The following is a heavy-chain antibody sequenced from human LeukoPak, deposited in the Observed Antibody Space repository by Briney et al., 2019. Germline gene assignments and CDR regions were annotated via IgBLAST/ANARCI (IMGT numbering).Heavy chain of an antibody. CDR2: IKQDGSQE. J-gene: IGHJ4*02. D-gene: IGHD3-3*01. CDR3: ARGVPYDSWSGPHYSDY. V-gene: IGHV3-7*01. CDR1: GGSIRSSYYY. Sequence: ETLSLTCTVSGGSIRSSYYYWGWIRQAPGKGLEWVAHIKQDGSQEYYVDSVKGRFTISRDSAKNSLYLQMNSLRAEDTAVYYCARGVPYDSWSGPHYSDYWGQGTLVTVSS.